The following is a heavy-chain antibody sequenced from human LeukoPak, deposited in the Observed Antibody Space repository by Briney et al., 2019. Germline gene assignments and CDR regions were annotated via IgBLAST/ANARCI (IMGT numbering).Heavy chain of an antibody. D-gene: IGHD3-10*01. J-gene: IGHJ5*02. CDR2: IIPILGIA. CDR1: GGTFSSYA. Sequence: SVKVSCKASGGTFSSYAISWVRQAPGQGLEWMGRIIPILGIANYAQKFQGRVTMTRDTSTSTVYMELSSLRSEDTAVYYCARDRDITMVRGVTINWFDPWGQGTLVTVSS. V-gene: IGHV1-69*04. CDR3: ARDRDITMVRGVTINWFDP.